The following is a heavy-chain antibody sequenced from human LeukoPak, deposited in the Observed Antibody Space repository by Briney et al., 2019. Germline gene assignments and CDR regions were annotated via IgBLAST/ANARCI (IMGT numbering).Heavy chain of an antibody. CDR1: GFTFSSYA. D-gene: IGHD2-2*01. CDR3: AREAALVVPAATLNWFDP. Sequence: GRSLRLSCAASGFTFSSYAMHWVRQAPGKGLEWVAVIPYDGSNKYYADSVKGRFTISRDNSKNTLYLQMNSLRAEDTAVYYCAREAALVVPAATLNWFDPWGQGTLVTVSS. CDR2: IPYDGSNK. V-gene: IGHV3-30*04. J-gene: IGHJ5*02.